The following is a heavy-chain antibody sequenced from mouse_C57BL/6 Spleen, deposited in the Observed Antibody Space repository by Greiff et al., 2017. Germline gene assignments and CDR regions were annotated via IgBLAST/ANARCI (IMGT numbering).Heavy chain of an antibody. D-gene: IGHD2-5*01. Sequence: EVQLQESGGGLVQPGESLKLSCESNEYEFPSHDMSWVRKTPEKRLELVAAINSDGGSTYYPDTMERRFIISRDNTKKTLYLQMSRLRAEDTAVYYCARQDSNHYYAMDYWGQGTSVTVSS. CDR1: EYEFPSHD. V-gene: IGHV5-2*01. CDR3: ARQDSNHYYAMDY. J-gene: IGHJ4*01. CDR2: INSDGGST.